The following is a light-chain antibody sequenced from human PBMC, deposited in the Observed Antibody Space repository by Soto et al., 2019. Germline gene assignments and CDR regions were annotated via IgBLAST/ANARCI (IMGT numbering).Light chain of an antibody. CDR1: ESIRTW. V-gene: IGKV1-5*01. CDR2: DAS. CDR3: QQYHNYPRT. J-gene: IGKJ1*01. Sequence: DIQMTQSPSTLSASIGDRVTITCRASESIRTWLAWYQHKPGKAPKFLIYDASSLESGVPSRFSGSGSGTEFTLTISNLQPDDFATYFCQQYHNYPRTFGQGTNVEIK.